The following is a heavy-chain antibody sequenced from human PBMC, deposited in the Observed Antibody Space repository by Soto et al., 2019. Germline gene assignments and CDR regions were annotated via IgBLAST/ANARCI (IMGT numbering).Heavy chain of an antibody. CDR1: GFTFSSYW. J-gene: IGHJ1*01. Sequence: EVHLVESGGGLVQPGGSLRLSCEASGFTFSSYWMHWVRQAPGKGLVWVSSISTDASSTSYADPVQGRFTISRDNAKNTLYLQMNSVRAEDTAVYYCARLPNKSPQNWGQGTLVIVSP. CDR2: ISTDASST. CDR3: ARLPNKSPQN. V-gene: IGHV3-74*01.